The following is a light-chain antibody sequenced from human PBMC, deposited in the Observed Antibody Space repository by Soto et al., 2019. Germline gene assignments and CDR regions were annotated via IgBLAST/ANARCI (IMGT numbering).Light chain of an antibody. Sequence: QSVLTQPASVSGYPGQSITISCTGTSSDVGGYNYVSWYQQHPGKAPKLMIYEVSKRPSGVPDRFSGSKSGNTASLTVSGLQAEDEADYYCNSYAGSNNWVFGGGTQLTVL. CDR2: EVS. V-gene: IGLV2-8*01. J-gene: IGLJ3*02. CDR1: SSDVGGYNY. CDR3: NSYAGSNNWV.